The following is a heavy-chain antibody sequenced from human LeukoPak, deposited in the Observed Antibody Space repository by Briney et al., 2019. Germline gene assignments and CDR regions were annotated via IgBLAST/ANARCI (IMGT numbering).Heavy chain of an antibody. CDR2: IKQVGGEK. CDR1: GFYSRVDW. J-gene: IGHJ6*04. V-gene: IGHV3-7*01. CDR3: ARDRGFAQTAI. Sequence: GGSLRLSWAATGFYSRVDWMSALRDAPRKGVEGVAKIKQVGGEKYSVDSVKGRFTIPRDNAKNSLYLQMNSLRAEDTAVYYCARDRGFAQTAIWGNGTTVTASS. D-gene: IGHD3-10*01.